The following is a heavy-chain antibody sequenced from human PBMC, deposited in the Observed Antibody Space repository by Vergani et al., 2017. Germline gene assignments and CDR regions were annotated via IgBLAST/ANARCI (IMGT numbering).Heavy chain of an antibody. CDR3: ARRPGGRHYYYGMDV. CDR1: GGSISSYY. V-gene: IGHV4-59*08. CDR2: IYYSGST. D-gene: IGHD3-10*01. Sequence: QVQLQESGPGLVKPSETLSLTCTVSGGSISSYYWSWIRQPPGKGLEWIGYIYYSGSTNYNPSLKSRVTISVDTSKNQFSLKLSSVTAADTAVYYCARRPGGRHYYYGMDVWGQGTTVTVSS. J-gene: IGHJ6*02.